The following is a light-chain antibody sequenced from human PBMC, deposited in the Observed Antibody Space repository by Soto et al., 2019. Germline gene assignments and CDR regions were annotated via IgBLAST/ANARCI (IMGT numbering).Light chain of an antibody. CDR3: QYYDSRLSGSYV. CDR2: GNS. Sequence: QSVLTQPPSVSGAPGQRVTISCTGSSSNIGAGYDVHWYQQLPGTAPKLLIYGNSNRPSGVPDRFSGSKSGTSASLAITGLQAEDVADYYCQYYDSRLSGSYVFGTGSKGTV. V-gene: IGLV1-40*01. CDR1: SSNIGAGYD. J-gene: IGLJ1*01.